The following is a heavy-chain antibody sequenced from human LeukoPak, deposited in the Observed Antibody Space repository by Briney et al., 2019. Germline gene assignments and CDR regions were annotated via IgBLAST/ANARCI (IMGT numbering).Heavy chain of an antibody. D-gene: IGHD2-2*01. V-gene: IGHV3-33*01. J-gene: IGHJ5*02. CDR1: GFTFSSYG. CDR3: ARGRYCSSTSCERGWFDP. CDR2: IWYDGSNK. Sequence: PGRSLRLSCAASGFTFSSYGMHWFRQAPGKGLEWVAVIWYDGSNKYYADSVKGRFTISRDNSKNTLYLQMNSLRAEDTAVYYCARGRYCSSTSCERGWFDPWGQGTLVTVSS.